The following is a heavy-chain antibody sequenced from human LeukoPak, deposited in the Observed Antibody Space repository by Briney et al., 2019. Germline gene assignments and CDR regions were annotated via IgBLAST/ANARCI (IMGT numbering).Heavy chain of an antibody. CDR1: GGTFSSYA. J-gene: IGHJ4*02. CDR3: AREKSYYDSSSYCDY. D-gene: IGHD3-22*01. Sequence: SVKVSCKASGGTFSSYAISWVRQAPGQGLEWMGGIIPIFGTATYAQTFQGRVTITADESTSTAYMELSSLRSEDTAVYYCAREKSYYDSSSYCDYWGQGTLVTVSS. V-gene: IGHV1-69*13. CDR2: IIPIFGTA.